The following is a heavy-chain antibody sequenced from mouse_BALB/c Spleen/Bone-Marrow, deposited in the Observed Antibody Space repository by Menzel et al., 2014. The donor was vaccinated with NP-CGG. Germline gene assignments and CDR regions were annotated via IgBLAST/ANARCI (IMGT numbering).Heavy chain of an antibody. J-gene: IGHJ3*01. CDR1: GFDFSRYW. D-gene: IGHD2-3*01. CDR2: INPESNTI. V-gene: IGHV4-1*02. CDR3: ARLGYYAWFAY. Sequence: EVQVVESGGGLVQPGGSLKLSCAASGFDFSRYWMSWVRQAPGKGLQWIGEINPESNTINYTPSLKDKFIISRDNAKNTLYLQMSKVRSEDTALYCCARLGYYAWFAYWGQGTLVTVSA.